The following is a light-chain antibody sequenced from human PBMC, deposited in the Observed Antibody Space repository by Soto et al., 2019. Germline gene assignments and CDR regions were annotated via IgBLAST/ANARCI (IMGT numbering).Light chain of an antibody. CDR2: GAS. CDR1: ETITRY. V-gene: IGKV1-39*01. CDR3: QQSYSIPLT. J-gene: IGKJ4*01. Sequence: DIQMTQSPSSPSASVGETVIISCRASETITRYLNWYQSKPGKAPRLLISGASSLQSGVPSRFSGSYSGTDFTLTISSLQPEDFATYYCQQSYSIPLTFGGGTKVDIK.